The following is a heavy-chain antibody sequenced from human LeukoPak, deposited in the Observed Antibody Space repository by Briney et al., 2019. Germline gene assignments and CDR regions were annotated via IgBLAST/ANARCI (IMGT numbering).Heavy chain of an antibody. CDR1: GFTFSSYA. CDR3: ASLVGATLATDY. J-gene: IGHJ4*02. D-gene: IGHD1-26*01. CDR2: ISGSGGSK. Sequence: GGSLRLSCAASGFTFSSYAMNWVRQAPGKGLEWVSTISGSGGSKHYADSVEGRFTISRDNSKNTVYLQMNSLRAEDTAVYYCASLVGATLATDYWGQGTLVTVSS. V-gene: IGHV3-23*01.